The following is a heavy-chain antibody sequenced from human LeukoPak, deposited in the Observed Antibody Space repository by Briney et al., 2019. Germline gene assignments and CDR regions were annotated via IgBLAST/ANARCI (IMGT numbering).Heavy chain of an antibody. J-gene: IGHJ5*02. CDR2: IYSGGST. CDR3: ARHMSQSIAAAET. D-gene: IGHD6-13*01. Sequence: GGSLRLSCAASEFSVGSNYMTWVRQAPGKGLEWVSLIYSGGSTYYADSVKGRFTISRDNSKNTLYLQMNSLGAEDTAVYYCARHMSQSIAAAETWGLGTLVTVSS. CDR1: EFSVGSNY. V-gene: IGHV3-66*04.